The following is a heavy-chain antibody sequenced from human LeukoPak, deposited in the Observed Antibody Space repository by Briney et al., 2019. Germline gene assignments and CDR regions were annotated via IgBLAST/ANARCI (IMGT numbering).Heavy chain of an antibody. J-gene: IGHJ3*02. CDR1: GASITSCY. CDR2: LYTTGTT. V-gene: IGHV4-4*07. CDR3: VRDGANWEEPNDAFDT. D-gene: IGHD1-26*01. Sequence: PSETLSLTCAVAGASITSCYWSWVRQSAGKGQEWIGRLYTTGTTNYNPSLKSRVTMSGDSSKNQLSLTLTSVTAADTAVYYCVRDGANWEEPNDAFDTWGQGTLVT.